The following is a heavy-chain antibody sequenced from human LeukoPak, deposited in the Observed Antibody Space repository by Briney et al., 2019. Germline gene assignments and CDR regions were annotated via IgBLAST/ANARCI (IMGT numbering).Heavy chain of an antibody. J-gene: IGHJ4*02. D-gene: IGHD3-22*01. CDR3: ARDSLNYYDSSGYYYSISYFDY. CDR2: ISYDGSNK. Sequence: PGGSLRLSCAASGFTFSSYAMHWVRQAPGKGPEWVAVISYDGSNKYYADSVKGRFTISRDNSKNTLYLQMNSLRAEDTAVYYCARDSLNYYDSSGYYYSISYFDYWGQGTLVTASS. V-gene: IGHV3-30-3*01. CDR1: GFTFSSYA.